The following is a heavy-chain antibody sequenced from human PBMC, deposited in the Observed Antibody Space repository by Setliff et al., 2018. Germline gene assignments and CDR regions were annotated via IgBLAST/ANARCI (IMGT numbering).Heavy chain of an antibody. V-gene: IGHV3-11*06. CDR3: ASGDWFYFDT. Sequence: KTGGSLRLSCAASGFIFSDYYMTWIRQAPGKGLEWVSYISRGGNYANYADSVKGRFIISRDNSKNTFDLQMNRLRAEDTGVYYCASGDWFYFDTWGQGTLVTVS. CDR2: ISRGGNYA. CDR1: GFIFSDYY. J-gene: IGHJ4*02. D-gene: IGHD2-21*01.